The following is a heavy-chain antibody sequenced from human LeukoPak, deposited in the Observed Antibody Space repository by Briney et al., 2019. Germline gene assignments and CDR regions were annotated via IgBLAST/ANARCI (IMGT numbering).Heavy chain of an antibody. Sequence: GGSLRLSCAASGFTFSSYAMHWVRQAPGKGLEWVAVISYDGSNKYYADSVKGRFTISRDNSKNTLYLQMNSMRAEDTAVYYCARDGPSSSWYYYYYYMDVWGKGTTVTVSS. V-gene: IGHV3-30-3*01. D-gene: IGHD6-13*01. CDR3: ARDGPSSSWYYYYYYMDV. CDR2: ISYDGSNK. CDR1: GFTFSSYA. J-gene: IGHJ6*03.